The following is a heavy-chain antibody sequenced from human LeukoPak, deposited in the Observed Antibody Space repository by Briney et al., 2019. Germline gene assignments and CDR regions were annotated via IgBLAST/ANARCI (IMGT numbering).Heavy chain of an antibody. Sequence: PGRSLRLSCAASGFTFSNYAMSWVRQAPGKGLAWVSSITVSGSSTYYADSVKGRFTISRDKSKNTLHLQMNSLRADDTAVYYCAKARQWLEDAFDIWGQGTMVTVSS. CDR3: AKARQWLEDAFDI. CDR1: GFTFSNYA. D-gene: IGHD6-19*01. V-gene: IGHV3-23*01. CDR2: ITVSGSST. J-gene: IGHJ3*02.